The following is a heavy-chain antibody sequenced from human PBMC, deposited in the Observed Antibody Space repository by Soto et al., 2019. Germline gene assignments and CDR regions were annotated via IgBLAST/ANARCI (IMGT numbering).Heavy chain of an antibody. CDR3: ARLFCSTTTCDSWFDP. CDR2: IEPRDSYV. J-gene: IGHJ5*02. CDR1: GYTFTTFW. Sequence: GESLKISCTGFGYTFTTFWISWVRQMPGKGLEWMGRIEPRDSYVNYSPSFQGHVTISLDKSISTAYLQWGSLKASDAAMYYCARLFCSTTTCDSWFDPWGQGTLVTVSS. V-gene: IGHV5-10-1*01. D-gene: IGHD2-2*01.